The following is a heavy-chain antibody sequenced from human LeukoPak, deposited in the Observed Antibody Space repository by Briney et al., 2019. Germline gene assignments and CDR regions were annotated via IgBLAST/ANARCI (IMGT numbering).Heavy chain of an antibody. J-gene: IGHJ4*02. Sequence: GGSLRLSCAASGFTFSSYSMNWVRQAPGKGLEWVSSISSSSSYIYYADSVKGRFTISRDNAKNSLYLQMNSLRAEDTAVYCCARDPLDYGDYDYWGQGTLVTVSS. CDR1: GFTFSSYS. CDR3: ARDPLDYGDYDY. CDR2: ISSSSSYI. V-gene: IGHV3-21*01. D-gene: IGHD4-17*01.